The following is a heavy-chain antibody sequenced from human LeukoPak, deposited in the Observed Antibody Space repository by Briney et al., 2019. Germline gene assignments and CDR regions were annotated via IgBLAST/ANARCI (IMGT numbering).Heavy chain of an antibody. CDR1: GFTFSSYW. D-gene: IGHD5-12*01. J-gene: IGHJ4*02. CDR3: ARWVVATMFDY. Sequence: GGSLRLSCAASGFTFSSYWMHWVRQAPGKGLVWVSRINTDGSSTSYADSVKGRFTISRDNSKNTLFLQMNSLRAEDTAVYYCARWVVATMFDYWGQGTLVTVSS. CDR2: INTDGSST. V-gene: IGHV3-74*01.